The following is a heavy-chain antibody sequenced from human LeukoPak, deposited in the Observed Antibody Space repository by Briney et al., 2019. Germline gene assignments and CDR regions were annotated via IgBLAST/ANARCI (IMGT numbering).Heavy chain of an antibody. V-gene: IGHV3-7*01. J-gene: IGHJ4*02. CDR2: IKQDGSEK. CDR1: SSGSYY. CDR3: ARMSAVTTRPPPFFDY. Sequence: SSGSYYWSWVRQAPGKGLEWVANIKQDGSEKYYVDSVKGRFTISRDNAKNSLYLQMNSLRAEDTAVYYCARMSAVTTRPPPFFDYWGQGTLVTVSS. D-gene: IGHD4-17*01.